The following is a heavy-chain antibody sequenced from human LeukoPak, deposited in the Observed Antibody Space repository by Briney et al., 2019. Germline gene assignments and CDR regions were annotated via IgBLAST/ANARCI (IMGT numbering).Heavy chain of an antibody. CDR3: ARGRIRYDDYSSGWFVFFEF. Sequence: GASVKVSCKASGYTFTSYDINWVRQAPGQGLEWMGWMNPNSGNTDYAQKFQGRVTMTRNTSMSTAYMELSSLRSEDTALYYCARGRIRYDDYSSGWFVFFEFWGQGSLVTVSS. D-gene: IGHD6-19*01. CDR1: GYTFTSYD. CDR2: MNPNSGNT. V-gene: IGHV1-8*01. J-gene: IGHJ4*02.